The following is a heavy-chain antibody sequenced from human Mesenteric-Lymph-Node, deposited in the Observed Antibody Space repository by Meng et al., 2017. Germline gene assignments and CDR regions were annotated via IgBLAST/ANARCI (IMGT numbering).Heavy chain of an antibody. CDR3: ARTHFYDSSNYGFDY. D-gene: IGHD3-22*01. Sequence: QVHLQQWGAGLLKPSETLSLTCAVYGGSFSGYYWSWIRQPSGKGLEWIGEINHSGSTNYNPSLKSRVTISVDTSKNQFSLKLSSVTAADTAVYYCARTHFYDSSNYGFDYWGQGTLVTVSS. V-gene: IGHV4-34*01. CDR1: GGSFSGYY. CDR2: INHSGST. J-gene: IGHJ4*02.